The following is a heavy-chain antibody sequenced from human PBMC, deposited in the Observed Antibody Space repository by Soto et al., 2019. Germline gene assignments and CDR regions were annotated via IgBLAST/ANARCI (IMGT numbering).Heavy chain of an antibody. Sequence: GESLKIACKGSGYSFTSYWISWVRQMPGKGLEWTGRIDPSDSYTNYSPSFQGHVTISADKSISTAYLQWSSLKASDTAMYYCASRVDTAMVGGNTFYYYYGMDVWGQGTTVTVSS. V-gene: IGHV5-10-1*01. CDR3: ASRVDTAMVGGNTFYYYYGMDV. J-gene: IGHJ6*02. CDR2: IDPSDSYT. CDR1: GYSFTSYW. D-gene: IGHD5-18*01.